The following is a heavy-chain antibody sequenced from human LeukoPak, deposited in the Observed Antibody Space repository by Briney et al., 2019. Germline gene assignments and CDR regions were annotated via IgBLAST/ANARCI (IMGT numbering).Heavy chain of an antibody. V-gene: IGHV1-18*01. Sequence: EASVKVSCKASGYTFTSYGISWVRQAPGQGLEWMGCISAYNGNTNYAQKLQGRVTMTTDTSTSIAYMELRSLRSDDTAVYYCARFRAGVGEPYGDYWGQGTLVTVSS. CDR3: ARFRAGVGEPYGDY. D-gene: IGHD3-10*01. J-gene: IGHJ4*02. CDR1: GYTFTSYG. CDR2: ISAYNGNT.